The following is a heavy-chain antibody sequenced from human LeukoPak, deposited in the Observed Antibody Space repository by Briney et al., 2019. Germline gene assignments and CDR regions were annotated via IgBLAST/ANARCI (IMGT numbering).Heavy chain of an antibody. J-gene: IGHJ4*02. Sequence: PGGSLRLSCAASGFTVSSNYMSWVRQAPGKGLEWVSVIYSGGSTYYADSVKGRSTISRDNSKNTLYLQMNSLRAEDTAVYYCARDRDNVAGTRGYFDYWGQGTLVTVSS. CDR3: ARDRDNVAGTRGYFDY. D-gene: IGHD6-19*01. V-gene: IGHV3-53*01. CDR1: GFTVSSNY. CDR2: IYSGGST.